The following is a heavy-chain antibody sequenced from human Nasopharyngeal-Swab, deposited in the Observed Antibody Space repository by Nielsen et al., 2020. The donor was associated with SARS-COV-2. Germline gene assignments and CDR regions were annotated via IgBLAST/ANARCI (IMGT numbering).Heavy chain of an antibody. CDR3: ARAGITKVRAFDY. Sequence: VRQAPGKGLEWVSSISSSSSYIYYADSVKGRFTISRDNAKNSLYLQMNSLRAEDTAVYYGARAGITKVRAFDYWGQGTLVTVSS. D-gene: IGHD3-10*01. CDR2: ISSSSSYI. J-gene: IGHJ4*02. V-gene: IGHV3-21*01.